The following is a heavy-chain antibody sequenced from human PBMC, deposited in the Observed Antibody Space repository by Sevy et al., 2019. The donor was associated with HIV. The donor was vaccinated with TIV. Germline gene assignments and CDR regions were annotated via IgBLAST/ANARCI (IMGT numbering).Heavy chain of an antibody. CDR1: GFTFDDYA. J-gene: IGHJ3*02. Sequence: SLRLSCAASGFTFDDYAMHWVRQAPGKGLEWVSGISWNSGSIGYADSVKGRFTISRDNAKNSLYLQMNSLRAEDTALYYCAKDMGFNAFDIWGQGTMVTVSS. V-gene: IGHV3-9*01. D-gene: IGHD3-10*01. CDR3: AKDMGFNAFDI. CDR2: ISWNSGSI.